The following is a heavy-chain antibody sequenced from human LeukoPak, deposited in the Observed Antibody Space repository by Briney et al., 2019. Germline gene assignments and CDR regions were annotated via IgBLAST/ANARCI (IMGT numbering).Heavy chain of an antibody. J-gene: IGHJ6*03. CDR2: INWNGGSR. Sequence: GGSLTLSCAPSGFLLDDYCMSWVRHAPGKGLEWVSCINWNGGSRGYADPVKVRFTISRDNAKNSLYLQMNSLRAEDTALYYCARSGYSYGPYPYYYMDVWGKGTTVTVSS. D-gene: IGHD5-18*01. CDR1: GFLLDDYC. CDR3: ARSGYSYGPYPYYYMDV. V-gene: IGHV3-20*04.